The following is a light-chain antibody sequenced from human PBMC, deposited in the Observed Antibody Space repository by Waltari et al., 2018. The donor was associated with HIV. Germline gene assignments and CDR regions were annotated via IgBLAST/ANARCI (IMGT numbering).Light chain of an antibody. V-gene: IGLV2-8*01. CDR1: SSDVGGYNY. Sequence: QSALTQPPSASGSPGLSVTISCTGTSSDVGGYNYVSWYQQHPGNAPKLIIYEVTERPSGVPDRFSGSKSGNTASLTVSGLQAEDEADYYCSSYAGSNKLVFGGGTKLTVV. J-gene: IGLJ2*01. CDR2: EVT. CDR3: SSYAGSNKLV.